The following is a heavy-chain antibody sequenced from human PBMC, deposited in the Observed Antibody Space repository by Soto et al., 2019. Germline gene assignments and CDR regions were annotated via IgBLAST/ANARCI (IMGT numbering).Heavy chain of an antibody. D-gene: IGHD3-3*01. J-gene: IGHJ4*02. CDR3: ARSTTGPPRRFLEWSY. CDR2: IYYSGST. Sequence: QVQLQESGPGLVKPSQTLSLTCTVSGGSISSGDYYWSWIRQPPGKGLEWIGYIYYSGSTYYNQSLKSRVTISVDTSKNQFSLKLSSVTAADTAVYYCARSTTGPPRRFLEWSYWGQGTLVTVSS. CDR1: GGSISSGDYY. V-gene: IGHV4-30-4*01.